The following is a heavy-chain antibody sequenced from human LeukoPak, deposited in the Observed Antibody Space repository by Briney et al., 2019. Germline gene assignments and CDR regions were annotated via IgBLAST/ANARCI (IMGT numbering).Heavy chain of an antibody. CDR1: GFTFSSYA. CDR3: VKEYGSGSYYRKYFEY. CDR2: ISSNGGST. D-gene: IGHD3-10*01. Sequence: GGSLRLSCSASGFTFSSYAMHWVRQAPGKGLEYVSAISSNGGSTYYADSVKGRFTISRDNSKNTLYLQVSSLRAEDTAVYYCVKEYGSGSYYRKYFEYWGQGTLVTVSS. J-gene: IGHJ4*02. V-gene: IGHV3-64D*06.